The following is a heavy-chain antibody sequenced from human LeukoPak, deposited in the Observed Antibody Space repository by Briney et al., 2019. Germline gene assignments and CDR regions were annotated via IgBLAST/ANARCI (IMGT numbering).Heavy chain of an antibody. CDR2: MYSSGTI. D-gene: IGHD3-22*01. Sequence: PSETLSLTCTVSGGSVSGSYYWNWIRQPPGKGLEWIGYMYSSGTINYNPSLKSRVTVSIDMSKNQFSLKLSSVTAADTAVYYCARLLYYYDSSGYYPTLDYWGQGTLVTVSS. CDR3: ARLLYYYDSSGYYPTLDY. J-gene: IGHJ4*02. CDR1: GGSVSGSYY. V-gene: IGHV4-61*01.